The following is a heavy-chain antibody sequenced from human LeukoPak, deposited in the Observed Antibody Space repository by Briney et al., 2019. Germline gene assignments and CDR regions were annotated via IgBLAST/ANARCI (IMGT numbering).Heavy chain of an antibody. J-gene: IGHJ6*02. CDR2: IKQDGSEK. CDR3: ARDAGGYSYGYYYYYYYGMDV. CDR1: GFTFSSYW. D-gene: IGHD5-18*01. Sequence: GGSLSLSCAASGFTFSSYWMSWVRQAPGKGLEWVANIKQDGSEKYYVDSVKGRFTISRDNAKNSLYLQMNSLRAEDTAVYYCARDAGGYSYGYYYYYYYGMDVWGQGTTVTVSS. V-gene: IGHV3-7*01.